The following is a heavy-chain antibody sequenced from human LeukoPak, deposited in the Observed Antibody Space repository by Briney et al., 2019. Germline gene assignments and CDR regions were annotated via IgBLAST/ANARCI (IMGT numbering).Heavy chain of an antibody. J-gene: IGHJ6*03. V-gene: IGHV4-39*07. CDR3: AGVPAAFNYYYYMDV. Sequence: SETLSLTCTVSGGSISSSSYYWGWIRQPPGKGLEWIGSIYYSGSTYYNPSLKSRVTISVDTSKNQFSLKLSSVTAADTAVYYCAGVPAAFNYYYYMDVWGKGTTVTVSS. CDR1: GGSISSSSYY. CDR2: IYYSGST. D-gene: IGHD2-2*01.